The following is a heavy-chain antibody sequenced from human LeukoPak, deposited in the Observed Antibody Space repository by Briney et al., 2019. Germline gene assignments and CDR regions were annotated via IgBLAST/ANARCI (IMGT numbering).Heavy chain of an antibody. D-gene: IGHD3-10*01. V-gene: IGHV3-30*18. CDR1: GFTFSSYG. J-gene: IGHJ4*02. Sequence: PGGSLRLSCAASGFTFSSYGMHWVRQAPGKGLEWVALISYDGSDKYYADSVKGRFTISRDNSENTLYLQMNSLRAEDTAVYYCAKDHLSLSGSYFHTTTYYFDYWGQGTLVTVSS. CDR3: AKDHLSLSGSYFHTTTYYFDY. CDR2: ISYDGSDK.